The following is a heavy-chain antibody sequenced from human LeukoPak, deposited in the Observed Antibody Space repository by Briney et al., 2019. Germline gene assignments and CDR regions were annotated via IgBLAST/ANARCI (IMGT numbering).Heavy chain of an antibody. Sequence: ASVTVSCKAAGGTFSSYAISWVRQAPGQGLEWMGGIIPIFGTANYAQKFQGRVTITTDESTSTAYMELSSLRSEDTAVYYCARLHPLGYCSSTSCAVQEPYDYWGQGTLVTVSS. CDR3: ARLHPLGYCSSTSCAVQEPYDY. V-gene: IGHV1-69*05. CDR2: IIPIFGTA. CDR1: GGTFSSYA. D-gene: IGHD2-2*01. J-gene: IGHJ4*02.